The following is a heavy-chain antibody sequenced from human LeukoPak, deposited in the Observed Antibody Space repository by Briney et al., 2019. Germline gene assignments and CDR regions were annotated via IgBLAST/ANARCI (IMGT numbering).Heavy chain of an antibody. CDR3: ARGVVGATGAFDI. CDR1: GGTFSSYA. V-gene: IGHV1-69*04. J-gene: IGHJ3*02. CDR2: IIPILGIA. D-gene: IGHD1-26*01. Sequence: SVKVSCKASGGTFSSYAISWVRQAPVQGLEWMGRIIPILGIANYAQKFQGRVTITADKSTSTAYIELSSLRSEDTAVYYCARGVVGATGAFDIWGQGTMVTVSS.